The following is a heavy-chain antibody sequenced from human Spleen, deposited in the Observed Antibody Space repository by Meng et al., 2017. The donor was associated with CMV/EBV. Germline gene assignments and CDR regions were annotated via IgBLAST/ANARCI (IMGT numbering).Heavy chain of an antibody. V-gene: IGHV3-23*01. Sequence: FTFSSYAMSWVRQAPGKGLEWVSAISGSGGSTYYADSVKGRFTISRDNSKNTLYLQMNSLRAEDTAVYYCAKDQYDILTGYKAGLFDYWGQGTLVTVSS. CDR3: AKDQYDILTGYKAGLFDY. J-gene: IGHJ4*02. CDR2: ISGSGGST. CDR1: FTFSSYA. D-gene: IGHD3-9*01.